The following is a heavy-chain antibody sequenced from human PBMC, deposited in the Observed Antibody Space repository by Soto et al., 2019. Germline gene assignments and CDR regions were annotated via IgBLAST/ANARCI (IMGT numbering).Heavy chain of an antibody. CDR2: ICNSGGT. J-gene: IGHJ4*02. D-gene: IGHD1-26*01. Sequence: QVQLQESGPGLVNPSETLSLTCTVSGASISSYCWSWVRQPPGEGLEWIANICNSGGTNDNPSLMSRVVITVETARNPCSLKSSSMTAADTAVYYCARGVGRYGSNLNYWGKGTLVTVCS. CDR3: ARGVGRYGSNLNY. CDR1: GASISSYC. V-gene: IGHV4-59*12.